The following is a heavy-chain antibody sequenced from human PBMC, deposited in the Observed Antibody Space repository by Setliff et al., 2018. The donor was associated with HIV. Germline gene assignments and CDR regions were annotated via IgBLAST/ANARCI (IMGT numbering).Heavy chain of an antibody. V-gene: IGHV3-7*01. CDR2: IDRDGSET. J-gene: IGHJ6*02. D-gene: IGHD3-10*01. CDR1: RFTFNDYW. CDR3: ARKFRPGHGVDV. Sequence: GGSLRPSCVASRFTFNDYWMSWVRQAPGKGLEWVANIDRDGSETNYVDSVKGRFTIFRDNAKSSMYLQMNSLRVEDTAIYYCARKFRPGHGVDVWGQGTTVTVSS.